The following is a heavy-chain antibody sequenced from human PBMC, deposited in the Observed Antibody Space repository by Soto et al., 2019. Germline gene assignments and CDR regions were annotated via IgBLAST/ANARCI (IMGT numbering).Heavy chain of an antibody. J-gene: IGHJ4*02. CDR1: GGSFSGYY. V-gene: IGHV4-34*01. Sequence: SETLSLTCAVYGGSFSGYYWSWIRQPPGKGLEWIGEINHSGSTNYNPSLKSRVTISVDASKNQFSLKLSSVTAADTAVYYCARGSRTVNKYWGQGTLVTVSS. D-gene: IGHD4-17*01. CDR3: ARGSRTVNKY. CDR2: INHSGST.